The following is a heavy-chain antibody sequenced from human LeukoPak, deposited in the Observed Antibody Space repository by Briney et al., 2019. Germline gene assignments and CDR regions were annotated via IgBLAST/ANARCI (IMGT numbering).Heavy chain of an antibody. Sequence: GASVKVSCKASGGTFSSYAISWVRQAPGQGLEWMGGIIPIFGTANYAQKFQGRVTITADESTRTAYMELSSLKSDDTAVYYCASVGDRDGYSVDYWGQGTLVTVSS. CDR2: IIPIFGTA. CDR1: GGTFSSYA. J-gene: IGHJ4*02. CDR3: ASVGDRDGYSVDY. D-gene: IGHD5-24*01. V-gene: IGHV1-69*13.